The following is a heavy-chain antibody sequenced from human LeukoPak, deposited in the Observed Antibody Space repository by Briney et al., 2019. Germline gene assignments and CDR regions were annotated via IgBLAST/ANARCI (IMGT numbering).Heavy chain of an antibody. Sequence: PGGSLRLSCAASGFTFSSYAMSWVRQAPGKGLEWVSAISGSGGSTYYADSVKGRFTISRDNSKNTLYLQMNSLRAEDTAVYYCAKDPAAVVVAALGWFDPWGQGTLVTVSS. CDR1: GFTFSSYA. V-gene: IGHV3-23*01. CDR3: AKDPAAVVVAALGWFDP. J-gene: IGHJ5*02. D-gene: IGHD2-15*01. CDR2: ISGSGGST.